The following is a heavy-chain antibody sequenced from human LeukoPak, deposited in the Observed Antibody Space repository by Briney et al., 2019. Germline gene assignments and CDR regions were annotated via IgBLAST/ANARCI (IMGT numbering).Heavy chain of an antibody. J-gene: IGHJ4*02. V-gene: IGHV1-2*02. CDR1: GYTFTGYY. CDR2: INPNSGGT. Sequence: ASVTVSFKASGYTFTGYYMHWVRQAPGQGLEWMGWINPNSGGTNYSQKFQGRVTMTTDTSTSTAYMELRSLRSDDTAVYYCARDGKYYYDSSGYYPFDYWGQGTLVTVSS. D-gene: IGHD3-22*01. CDR3: ARDGKYYYDSSGYYPFDY.